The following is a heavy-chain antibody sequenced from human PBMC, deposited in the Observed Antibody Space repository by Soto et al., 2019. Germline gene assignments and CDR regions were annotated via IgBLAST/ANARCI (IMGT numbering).Heavy chain of an antibody. CDR1: GGSISSSSYY. CDR3: ARHVGSSWYVGNWFDP. Sequence: SETLSLTCTVSGGSISSSSYYWGWIRQPPGKGLEWIGSIYYSGSTYYNPSLKSRVTISVDTSKNQFSLKLSSVTAADTAVYYCARHVGSSWYVGNWFDPWGQGTLVTVSS. CDR2: IYYSGST. V-gene: IGHV4-39*01. D-gene: IGHD6-13*01. J-gene: IGHJ5*02.